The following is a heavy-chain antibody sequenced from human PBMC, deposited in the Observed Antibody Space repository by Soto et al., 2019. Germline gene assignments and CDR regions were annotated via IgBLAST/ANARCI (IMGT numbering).Heavy chain of an antibody. Sequence: QVQLVESGGGLVKPGGSLRLSRAASGFTFGDYYMTWIRQAPGKGREWVSFIGNRGTGIYYADSVKGRFTIFRDNAKISMYLQMNSLRAEDTAMDYCARYLRAVGMASRFDPWGQGTLVTVSS. CDR3: ARYLRAVGMASRFDP. J-gene: IGHJ5*02. CDR1: GFTFGDYY. V-gene: IGHV3-11*01. CDR2: IGNRGTGI. D-gene: IGHD6-13*01.